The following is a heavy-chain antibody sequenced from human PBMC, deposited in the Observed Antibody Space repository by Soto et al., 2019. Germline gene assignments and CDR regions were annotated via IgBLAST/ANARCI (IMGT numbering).Heavy chain of an antibody. Sequence: QVQLQQWGAGLLKPSETLSLTCAVYGGSFSGYYWSWIRQPPGKGLEWIGEINHSGSTNYNPSLKSRVTISVDTSKNQFSLKLSSVTAADTAVYYCARQRHLAAAGNLLYYGMDVWGQGTTVTVSS. CDR3: ARQRHLAAAGNLLYYGMDV. CDR1: GGSFSGYY. D-gene: IGHD6-13*01. CDR2: INHSGST. J-gene: IGHJ6*02. V-gene: IGHV4-34*01.